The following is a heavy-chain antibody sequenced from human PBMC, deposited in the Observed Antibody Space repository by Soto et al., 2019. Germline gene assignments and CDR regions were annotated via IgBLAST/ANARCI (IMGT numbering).Heavy chain of an antibody. CDR3: ARAPEALWFGEPYYYYMDV. V-gene: IGHV4-34*01. J-gene: IGHJ6*03. Sequence: SETLSLTCAVYGGSFSGYYWSWIRQPPGKGLEWIGEINHSGSTNYNPSLKSRVTISVDTSKNQFSLKLSSVTAADTAVYYCARAPEALWFGEPYYYYMDVWGKGTTVTVSS. CDR1: GGSFSGYY. CDR2: INHSGST. D-gene: IGHD3-10*01.